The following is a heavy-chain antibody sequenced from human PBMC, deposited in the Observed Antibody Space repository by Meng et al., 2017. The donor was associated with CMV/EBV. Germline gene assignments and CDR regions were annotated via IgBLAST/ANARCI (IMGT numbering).Heavy chain of an antibody. CDR1: FGSVGCGIYY. Sequence: VAFGSVGCGIYYFSWIPQTPREWLYCLGYIYYSAGTAYSPSLQCLVTISVATSKIQFSLKLSSVAAADTAVYYCARGSGSGNWFDPWGQGTLVTVSS. J-gene: IGHJ5*02. V-gene: IGHV4-61*01. CDR2: IYYSAGT. CDR3: ARGSGSGNWFDP. D-gene: IGHD1-26*01.